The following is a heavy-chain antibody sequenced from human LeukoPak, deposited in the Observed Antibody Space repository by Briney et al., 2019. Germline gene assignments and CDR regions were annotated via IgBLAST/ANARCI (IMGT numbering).Heavy chain of an antibody. CDR3: ARDIRGYYYGSGSYFDY. CDR1: GGSISSYY. V-gene: IGHV4-4*07. CDR2: IYTSGST. Sequence: PSETLSLTCSVSGGSISSYYWSWIRQPAGKGLEWIGRIYTSGSTNYNPSLKSRVTMSVDTSKNQFSLKLSSVTAADTAVYYCARDIRGYYYGSGSYFDYWGQGTLVTVSS. J-gene: IGHJ4*02. D-gene: IGHD3-10*01.